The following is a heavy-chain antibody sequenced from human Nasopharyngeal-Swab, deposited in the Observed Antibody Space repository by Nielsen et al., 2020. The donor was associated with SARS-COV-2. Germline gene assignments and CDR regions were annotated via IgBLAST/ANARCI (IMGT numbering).Heavy chain of an antibody. D-gene: IGHD3-22*01. Sequence: WIRQPPGKGLEWIGEINHSGNTKYNPSLKSRVAMSVDTSKNQFSLRLSSVTAADTAMYYCARGRQQVNVILVVIGFSYYFDYWGRGTLVTVSS. V-gene: IGHV4-34*01. J-gene: IGHJ4*02. CDR3: ARGRQQVNVILVVIGFSYYFDY. CDR2: INHSGNT.